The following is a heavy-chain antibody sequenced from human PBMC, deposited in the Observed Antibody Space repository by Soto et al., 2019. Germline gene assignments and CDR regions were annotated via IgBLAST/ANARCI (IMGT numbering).Heavy chain of an antibody. Sequence: PSQTLSLTCTVSGGSISSYYWSWILQPPGKGLEWIGFINHRGSINYNPALRSRVTISIDTSKNEVSLSLRSVTAADTAVYYCARRSNYVGGRRFDPWGQGTLVTVSS. CDR2: INHRGSI. CDR3: ARRSNYVGGRRFDP. CDR1: GGSISSYY. D-gene: IGHD3-16*01. J-gene: IGHJ5*02. V-gene: IGHV4-59*08.